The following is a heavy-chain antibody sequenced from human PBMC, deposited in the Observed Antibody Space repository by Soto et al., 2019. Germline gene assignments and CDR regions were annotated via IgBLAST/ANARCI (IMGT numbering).Heavy chain of an antibody. D-gene: IGHD7-27*01. CDR1: GGSISNHY. CDR3: ARANWYSEY. V-gene: IGHV4-59*11. J-gene: IGHJ4*02. Sequence: QVQLQESGPGLVKPSETLSLTCTVSGGSISNHYWSWIRQPPGKGLEWIGYIYYNGNTNYNPSLKMRVTMSVDTSKHQISLELCSVTAADTAVYYCARANWYSEYWGQGTLVTVSS. CDR2: IYYNGNT.